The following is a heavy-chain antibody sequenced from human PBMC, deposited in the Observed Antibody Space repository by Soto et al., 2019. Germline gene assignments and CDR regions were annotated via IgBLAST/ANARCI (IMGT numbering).Heavy chain of an antibody. CDR3: AREMYSGSYGIYFDY. V-gene: IGHV1-69*12. J-gene: IGHJ4*02. CDR1: GGTFSSYA. D-gene: IGHD1-26*01. Sequence: QVQLVQSGAEVKKPGSSVKVSCKASGGTFSSYAISWVRQAPGQGLEWMGGIIPICGTAHYAQKFQGRVTSTADESTSTAYMELSSLRSEDTAVYYCAREMYSGSYGIYFDYWGQGTLVTVSS. CDR2: IIPICGTA.